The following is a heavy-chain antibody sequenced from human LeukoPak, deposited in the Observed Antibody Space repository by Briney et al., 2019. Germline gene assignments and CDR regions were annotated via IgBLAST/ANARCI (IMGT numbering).Heavy chain of an antibody. V-gene: IGHV1-69*06. Sequence: ASVKVSCKASGGTFSSYAISWVRQAPGQGLEWMGGIIPIFGTANYAQKFQGRVTITADKSTSTAYMELSSLRSEDTAVYYCARVLDYGDYYVGEEGAFDIWGQGTMVTVSS. D-gene: IGHD4-17*01. J-gene: IGHJ3*02. CDR3: ARVLDYGDYYVGEEGAFDI. CDR2: IIPIFGTA. CDR1: GGTFSSYA.